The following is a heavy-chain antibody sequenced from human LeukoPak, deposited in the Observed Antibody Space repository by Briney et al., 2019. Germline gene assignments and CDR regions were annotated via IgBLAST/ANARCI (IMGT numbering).Heavy chain of an antibody. CDR3: ARPGYTAAYDL. J-gene: IGHJ3*01. CDR1: GFTFSSYS. D-gene: IGHD3-9*01. CDR2: ISSRSDVI. V-gene: IGHV3-48*04. Sequence: GGSLRLSCAASGFTFSSYSMHWVRQAPGKGLEWVSYISSRSDVIHYADSVKGRFTISRDNAKNSLYLQMNSLRAEDTAVYYCARPGYTAAYDLWGQGTMVTVSS.